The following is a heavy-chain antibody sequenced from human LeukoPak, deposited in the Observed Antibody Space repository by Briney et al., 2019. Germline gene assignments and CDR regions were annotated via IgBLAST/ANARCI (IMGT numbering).Heavy chain of an antibody. V-gene: IGHV3-7*01. Sequence: GGSLRLSCAASGFTFSSYWMSWVRQAPGKGLEWVANIKQDGSEKYYVDSVKGRFTISRDNAKNSLYLQMNSLRAEDTAVYYCARDENSLLWFGELLQPRGQGTLVTVSS. CDR2: IKQDGSEK. D-gene: IGHD3-10*01. CDR1: GFTFSSYW. CDR3: ARDENSLLWFGELLQP. J-gene: IGHJ5*02.